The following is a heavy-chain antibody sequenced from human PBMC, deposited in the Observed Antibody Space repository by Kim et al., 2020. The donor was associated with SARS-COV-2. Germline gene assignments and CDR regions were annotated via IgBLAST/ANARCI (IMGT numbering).Heavy chain of an antibody. CDR2: IYYSEIT. J-gene: IGHJ3*02. D-gene: IGHD3-16*01. CDR1: GGSISSSSYY. CDR3: ARYPGGTSAFDI. Sequence: SETLSLTCTVSGGSISSSSYYWGWIRQPPGKGLEWIGNIYYSEITYYTPSLKSRVTMSVDTSKNQFSLKLSSVTAADTAVYYCARYPGGTSAFDIWGQGTMVTVSS. V-gene: IGHV4-39*01.